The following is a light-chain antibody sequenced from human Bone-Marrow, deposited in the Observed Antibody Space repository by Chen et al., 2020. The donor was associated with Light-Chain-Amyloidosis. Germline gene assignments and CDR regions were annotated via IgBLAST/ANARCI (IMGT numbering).Light chain of an antibody. Sequence: QSALTQPASVSGSPGQAITISCTGTRSDVGGDNHVSWYQQHPAKAPKLMIYEVTNRPSWVPDLFSGSKSDNTASLTISGLQTEDEADYFCSSYTITNTLVFGSGTRVTVL. CDR3: SSYTITNTLV. CDR1: RSDVGGDNH. J-gene: IGLJ1*01. V-gene: IGLV2-14*01. CDR2: EVT.